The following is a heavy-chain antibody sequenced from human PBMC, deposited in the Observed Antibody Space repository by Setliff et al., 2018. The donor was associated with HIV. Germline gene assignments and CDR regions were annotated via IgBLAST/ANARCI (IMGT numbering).Heavy chain of an antibody. CDR2: INHSGST. J-gene: IGHJ4*02. V-gene: IGHV4-34*01. D-gene: IGHD6-19*01. CDR1: GGSFSSYY. CDR3: ARSLLPSITVAGTIGY. Sequence: SETLSLTCAVYGGSFSSYYWSWIRQPPGKGLEWIGEINHSGSTSYNPSLKSRVTMSVDKSKNHFSLKLSSVTAADTAVYYCARSLLPSITVAGTIGYWGQGSLVTVSS.